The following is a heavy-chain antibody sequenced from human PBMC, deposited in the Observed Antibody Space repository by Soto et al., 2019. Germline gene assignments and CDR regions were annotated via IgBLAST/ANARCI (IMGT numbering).Heavy chain of an antibody. V-gene: IGHV1-8*01. J-gene: IGHJ4*02. CDR1: GYTFTSYD. D-gene: IGHD5-18*01. CDR2: MNPNSGNT. Sequence: GASVKVSCKASGYTFTSYDINWVRQATGQGLEWMGWMNPNSGNTGYAQKFQGRVTMTRNTSISTAYMELSSLRSEDTAVYYCARDPNKVDTAMVSSNWGQGTLVTVSS. CDR3: ARDPNKVDTAMVSSN.